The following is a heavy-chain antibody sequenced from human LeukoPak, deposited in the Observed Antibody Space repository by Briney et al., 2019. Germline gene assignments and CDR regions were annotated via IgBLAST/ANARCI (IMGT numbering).Heavy chain of an antibody. CDR1: GFTFSSYS. CDR2: ISSSSSYI. V-gene: IGHV3-21*01. D-gene: IGHD3-22*01. J-gene: IGHJ4*02. Sequence: GGSLRLSCAASGFTFSSYSMNWVRQAPGKGLEWVSSISSSSSYIYYADSVKGRFTIYRDNAKNSLYLQMNSLRAEDTAVYYCARDDSSGYYYIFFDYWGQGTLVTVSS. CDR3: ARDDSSGYYYIFFDY.